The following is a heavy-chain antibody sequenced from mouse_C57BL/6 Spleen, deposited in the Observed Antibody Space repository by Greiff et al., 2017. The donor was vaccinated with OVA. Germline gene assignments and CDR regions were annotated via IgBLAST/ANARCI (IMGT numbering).Heavy chain of an antibody. CDR3: ARNERGSSPFWFDY. Sequence: QVQLKESGPGLVQPSQSLSITCTVSGFSLTSYGVHWVRQSPGKGLEWLGVIWSGGSTDYNAAFISRLSISKDNSKSQVFFKMNSLQADDTAIYYWARNERGSSPFWFDYWGQGTTLTVSS. CDR1: GFSLTSYG. D-gene: IGHD1-1*01. J-gene: IGHJ2*01. CDR2: IWSGGST. V-gene: IGHV2-2*01.